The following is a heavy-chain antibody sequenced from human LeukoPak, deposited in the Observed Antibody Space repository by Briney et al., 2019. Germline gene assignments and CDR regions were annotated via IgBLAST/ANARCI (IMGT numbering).Heavy chain of an antibody. Sequence: GGSLRLSCAASGFTFSSYAMSWVRQAPGKGLEWVSAISGSGGSTYYADSVKGRFTISRDNSKNTLYLQMNSLRAEDTAVYYCNLHMIVDRDGTSADYWGQGTLVTVSS. V-gene: IGHV3-23*01. CDR3: NLHMIVDRDGTSADY. J-gene: IGHJ4*02. CDR2: ISGSGGST. CDR1: GFTFSSYA. D-gene: IGHD3-22*01.